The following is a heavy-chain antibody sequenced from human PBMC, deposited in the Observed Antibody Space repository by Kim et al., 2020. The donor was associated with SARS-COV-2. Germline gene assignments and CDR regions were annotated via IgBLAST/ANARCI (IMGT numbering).Heavy chain of an antibody. CDR1: EFTFSSYA. V-gene: IGHV3-23*01. CDR2: ISGSGGST. Sequence: GGSLRLSCAASEFTFSSYAMSWVRQAPGKGLEWVSAISGSGGSTYYADSVKGRFTISRDNSKNTLYMQMNSLRAEDTAVYYCAKDQEVFYDTRGRWFDPWGQGTLVTVSS. J-gene: IGHJ5*02. D-gene: IGHD3-9*01. CDR3: AKDQEVFYDTRGRWFDP.